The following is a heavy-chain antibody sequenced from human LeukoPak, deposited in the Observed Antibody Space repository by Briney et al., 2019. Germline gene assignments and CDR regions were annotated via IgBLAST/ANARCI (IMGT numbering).Heavy chain of an antibody. CDR1: GLILSSYA. CDR3: AKDRSSSRPYYFDY. Sequence: GGSLRLSCAASGLILSSYAMHWVRQAPGKGLEWVAFIGYDGSNKYYADSVKGRFTISRDNSKNTLYLQMNSLRAEDTAVYYCAKDRSSSRPYYFDYWGQGTLVTVSS. J-gene: IGHJ4*02. V-gene: IGHV3-30*02. D-gene: IGHD2-2*01. CDR2: IGYDGSNK.